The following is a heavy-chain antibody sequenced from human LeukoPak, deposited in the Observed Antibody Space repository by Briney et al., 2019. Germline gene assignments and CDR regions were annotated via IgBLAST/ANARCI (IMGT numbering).Heavy chain of an antibody. J-gene: IGHJ5*02. CDR1: GGSISSYY. Sequence: SETLSLTCTVSGGSISSYYWSWIRQPPGKGLEWIGYIYYSGSTNYNPSLKSRVTISVDTSKNQFTLKLSSVTAADTAVYYCARTNVLLWFGELLNWFDPWGQGTLVTVSS. CDR3: ARTNVLLWFGELLNWFDP. D-gene: IGHD3-10*01. V-gene: IGHV4-59*08. CDR2: IYYSGST.